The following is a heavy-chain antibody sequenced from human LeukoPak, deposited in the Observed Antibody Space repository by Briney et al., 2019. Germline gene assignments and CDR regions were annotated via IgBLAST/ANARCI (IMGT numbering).Heavy chain of an antibody. CDR2: INPNSGGT. Sequence: ASVKVSCKASGYTFTGYYMHWVRQAPGQGLEWMGRINPNSGGTNYAQKFQGRVTMTRDTSISTAYMELSRLRSDDTAVYYCARLVDYTNGVCFFSVNWFDPWGQGTPVTVSS. CDR1: GYTFTGYY. J-gene: IGHJ5*02. D-gene: IGHD2-8*01. CDR3: ARLVDYTNGVCFFSVNWFDP. V-gene: IGHV1-2*06.